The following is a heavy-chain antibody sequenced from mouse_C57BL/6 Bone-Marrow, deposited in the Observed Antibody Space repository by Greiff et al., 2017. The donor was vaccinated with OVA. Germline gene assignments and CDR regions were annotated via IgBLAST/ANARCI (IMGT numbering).Heavy chain of an antibody. D-gene: IGHD2-5*01. J-gene: IGHJ4*01. CDR3: TRGYSNYYAMDY. CDR2: IDPETGGT. Sequence: QVQLQQSGAELVRPGASVTLSCKASGYTFTDYEMHWVKPTPVHGLEWIGAIDPETGGTAYNQKVKGKAILTADKSSSTAYMELRSLTSEDSAVYYCTRGYSNYYAMDYWGQGTSVTVSS. CDR1: GYTFTDYE. V-gene: IGHV1-15*01.